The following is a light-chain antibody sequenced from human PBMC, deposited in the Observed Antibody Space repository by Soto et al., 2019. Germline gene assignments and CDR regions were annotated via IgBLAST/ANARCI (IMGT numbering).Light chain of an antibody. Sequence: DIQMTQSPSTLSASVGDRVTITCRASQSISVWLAWYQQKPGKAPNLLIYQASYLQSGVPSRFSGSGSGTEFTLPISSLQPDDFATFFCQHYYTYPYTFGQGTKLEIQ. CDR2: QAS. J-gene: IGKJ2*01. CDR3: QHYYTYPYT. CDR1: QSISVW. V-gene: IGKV1-5*03.